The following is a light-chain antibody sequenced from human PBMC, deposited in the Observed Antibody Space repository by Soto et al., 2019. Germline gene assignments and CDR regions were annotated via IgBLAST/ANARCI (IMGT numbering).Light chain of an antibody. CDR3: QQYNNWPPLYT. Sequence: EIVMTQSPATLSVSPGEGATLSCRASQSVRSNLAWYQQKPGQPPRLLIYGASTRAYGIPDRFSGSGSVTEFTLTISGLQSEDFAVYYCQQYNNWPPLYTFGQGTKLEIK. CDR2: GAS. V-gene: IGKV3-15*01. CDR1: QSVRSN. J-gene: IGKJ2*01.